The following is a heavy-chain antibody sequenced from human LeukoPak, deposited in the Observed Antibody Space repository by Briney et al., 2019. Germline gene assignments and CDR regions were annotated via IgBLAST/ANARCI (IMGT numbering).Heavy chain of an antibody. V-gene: IGHV3-48*01. CDR2: ISSGNSNI. Sequence: GGSLRLSCAASGFTFSSYTMNWVRQAPGKGLEWVSYISSGNSNIYYADSVKGRFTISRDNAKNSLYLQMNSLRAEDTAVYYCARESRDSSGSTDYWGQGTLVTVSS. J-gene: IGHJ4*02. CDR3: ARESRDSSGSTDY. D-gene: IGHD3-22*01. CDR1: GFTFSSYT.